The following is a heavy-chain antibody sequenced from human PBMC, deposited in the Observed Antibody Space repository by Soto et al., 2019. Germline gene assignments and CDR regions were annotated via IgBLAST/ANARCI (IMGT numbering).Heavy chain of an antibody. D-gene: IGHD6-19*01. Sequence: GSLRLSCAASGFTFSSYAMSWVRQAPGKGLEWVSAISGSGGSTYYADSVKGRFTISRDNSKSTLYLQMNSLRAEDTAVYYCAKDQGKIAVAGTFTDYWGQGTLVTVSS. J-gene: IGHJ4*02. CDR2: ISGSGGST. CDR1: GFTFSSYA. CDR3: AKDQGKIAVAGTFTDY. V-gene: IGHV3-23*01.